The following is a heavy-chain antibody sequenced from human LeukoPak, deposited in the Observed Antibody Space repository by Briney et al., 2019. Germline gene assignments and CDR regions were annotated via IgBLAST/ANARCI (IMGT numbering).Heavy chain of an antibody. CDR3: ARALGPSGWDDAFDI. CDR1: GFTFSEYY. Sequence: VGSLRLSCAASGFTFSEYYMSWIRQAPAKGLEWVSCVSSSGSTIYYADSVQGRFSISRDNAKNSLYLQMNSLRAENTAVYYWARALGPSGWDDAFDIWGQGTMVTVSS. V-gene: IGHV3-11*01. J-gene: IGHJ3*02. D-gene: IGHD6-19*01. CDR2: VSSSGSTI.